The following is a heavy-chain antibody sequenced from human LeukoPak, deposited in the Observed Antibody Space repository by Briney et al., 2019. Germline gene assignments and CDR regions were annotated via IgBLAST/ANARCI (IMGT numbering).Heavy chain of an antibody. D-gene: IGHD2-15*01. CDR3: ARDNSGGSTWWFDP. CDR1: GYTFTGYY. V-gene: IGHV1-46*01. CDR2: INPSGSYT. Sequence: ASVKVSCKASGYTFTGYYMHWVRQALGQGLEWMGIINPSGSYTSYAQKFQGRVTMTRDTSTSTVYMELSSLRSEDTAVYYCARDNSGGSTWWFDPWGQGTLVTVSS. J-gene: IGHJ5*02.